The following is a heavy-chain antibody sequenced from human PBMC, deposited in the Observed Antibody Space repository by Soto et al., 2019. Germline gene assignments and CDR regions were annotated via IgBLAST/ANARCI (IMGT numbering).Heavy chain of an antibody. J-gene: IGHJ4*02. CDR1: GYTFTAYG. CDR3: ARELNTDPSAYYSFAY. Sequence: QVLLVQSGPEVKMPGASVKVSCKTSGYTFTAYGLAWLRQAPGQRPEWMGWVSTNNADTNYAPRLQGRVTMTTDKSTTTTYMELRSLRYDDTAVYYGARELNTDPSAYYSFAYWGQGTLVTVSS. CDR2: VSTNNADT. V-gene: IGHV1-18*01. D-gene: IGHD3-22*01.